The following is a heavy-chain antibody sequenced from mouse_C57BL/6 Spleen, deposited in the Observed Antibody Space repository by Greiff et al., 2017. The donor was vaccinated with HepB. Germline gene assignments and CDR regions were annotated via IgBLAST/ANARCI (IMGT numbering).Heavy chain of an antibody. V-gene: IGHV1-85*01. J-gene: IGHJ2*01. CDR1: GYTFTSYD. CDR2: IYPRDGST. Sequence: QVHVKQSGPELVKPGASVKLSCKASGYTFTSYDINWVKQRPGQGLEWIGWIYPRDGSTKYNEKFKGKATLTVDTSSSTAYMELHSLTSEDSAVYFCARDHYGNYGDYWGQGTTLTVSS. CDR3: ARDHYGNYGDY. D-gene: IGHD2-1*01.